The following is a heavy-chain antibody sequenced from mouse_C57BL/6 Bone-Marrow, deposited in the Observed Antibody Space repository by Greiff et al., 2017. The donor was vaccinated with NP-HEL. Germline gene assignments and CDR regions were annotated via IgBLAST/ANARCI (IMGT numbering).Heavy chain of an antibody. CDR2: ISSGSSTI. D-gene: IGHD3-2*02. CDR3: ARGAQAPY. V-gene: IGHV5-17*01. J-gene: IGHJ2*01. CDR1: GFTFSDYG. Sequence: EVKLMESGGGLVKPGGSLKLSCAASGFTFSDYGMHWVRQAPEKGLEWVAYISSGSSTIYYADTVKGRFTISRDNAKNTLFLRMTSLRSEDTAMYYCARGAQAPYWGQGTTLTVSS.